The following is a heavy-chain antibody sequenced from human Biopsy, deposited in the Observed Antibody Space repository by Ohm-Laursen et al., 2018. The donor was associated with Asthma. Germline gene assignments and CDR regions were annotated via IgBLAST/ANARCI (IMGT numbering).Heavy chain of an antibody. D-gene: IGHD2-15*01. J-gene: IGHJ5*02. V-gene: IGHV1-2*06. CDR1: GYTFNAYY. CDR2: INPNSGDT. Sequence: SSVKVSCKASGYTFNAYYIHWVRQAPGQEFEWMGRINPNSGDTKYAQRFQGRVTVTRDRSISTAYMELSRLRSDDTAVYYCARDRGYCSGGTCPSWFDPWGQGTLVIVSS. CDR3: ARDRGYCSGGTCPSWFDP.